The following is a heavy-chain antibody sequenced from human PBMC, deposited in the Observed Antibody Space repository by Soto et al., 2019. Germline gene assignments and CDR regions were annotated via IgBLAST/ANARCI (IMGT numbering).Heavy chain of an antibody. J-gene: IGHJ4*02. CDR2: INHSGST. V-gene: IGHV4-34*01. D-gene: IGHD3-3*01. CDR3: ARDPITVYDFWSGYRDGFDY. Sequence: SETLSLTCAVYGGSFSGYYWSWIRQPPGKGLEWIGEINHSGSTNYNPSLKSRVTISVDTSKNQFSLKLSSVTAADTAVYYCARDPITVYDFWSGYRDGFDYWGQGTLVTVSS. CDR1: GGSFSGYY.